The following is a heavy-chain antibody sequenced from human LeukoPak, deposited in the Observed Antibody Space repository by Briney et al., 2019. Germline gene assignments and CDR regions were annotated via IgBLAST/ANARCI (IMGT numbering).Heavy chain of an antibody. J-gene: IGHJ4*02. Sequence: SETLSLTCTVSGGSISSYYWSWIRQPPGKGLEWIGYIYYSGSTNHNPSLRSRVTISVDTSKNQFSLKLSSVTAADTAVYYCARMEYSSSWYDYWGQGTLVTVSS. CDR3: ARMEYSSSWYDY. CDR2: IYYSGST. D-gene: IGHD6-13*01. CDR1: GGSISSYY. V-gene: IGHV4-59*08.